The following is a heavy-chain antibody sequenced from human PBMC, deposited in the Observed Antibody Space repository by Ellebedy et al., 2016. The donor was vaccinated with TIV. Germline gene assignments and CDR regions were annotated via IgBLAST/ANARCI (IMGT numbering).Heavy chain of an antibody. CDR2: IWYDGSYK. V-gene: IGHV3-33*01. CDR1: GFTFSSYG. CDR3: ARGYQFRNWLDP. D-gene: IGHD2-2*01. J-gene: IGHJ5*02. Sequence: GESLKISXAASGFTFSSYGMHWVRQATGKGLEWVAVIWYDGSYKYYGDSVKGRFTISRDNSKNTLYLQMNSLRVDDTAVYYCARGYQFRNWLDPWGQGTLVTVSS.